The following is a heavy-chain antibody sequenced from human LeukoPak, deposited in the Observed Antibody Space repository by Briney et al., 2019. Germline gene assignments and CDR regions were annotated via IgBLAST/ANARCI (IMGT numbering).Heavy chain of an antibody. CDR3: TRRYNYDSSGYYYVRDAFDI. J-gene: IGHJ3*02. D-gene: IGHD3-22*01. CDR2: ISGSGGST. Sequence: GGSLRLSCAASGFTFSSYAMSWVRQAPGEGLEWVSAISGSGGSTYYADSVKGRFTISRDDSRSIAYLQMNSLKTEDTAVYYCTRRYNYDSSGYYYVRDAFDIWGQGTMVTVSS. CDR1: GFTFSSYA. V-gene: IGHV3-23*01.